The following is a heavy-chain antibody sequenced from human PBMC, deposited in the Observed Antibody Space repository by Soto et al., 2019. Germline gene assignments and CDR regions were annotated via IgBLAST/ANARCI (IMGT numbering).Heavy chain of an antibody. V-gene: IGHV3-15*01. Sequence: HLVESGGDLVKPGGSLRLSCAASGFMFSSAWMSWVRQAPGKGLEWVGRIKSKRDGGTTDYAPPVKGRFVSSRDDSKNTLYLQMNSRTTDDTAVYYCVEGWNDFWGQGTLVAVSS. D-gene: IGHD1-1*01. J-gene: IGHJ4*02. CDR1: GFMFSSAW. CDR2: IKSKRDGGTT. CDR3: VEGWNDF.